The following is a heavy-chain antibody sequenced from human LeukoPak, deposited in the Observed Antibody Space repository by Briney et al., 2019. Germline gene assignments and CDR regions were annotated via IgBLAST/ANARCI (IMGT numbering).Heavy chain of an antibody. Sequence: GGSLRLSCAASGFTFSSYEMNWVRQAPGMGLEWVSYISSSGSTIYYADSVKGRFTISRDNAKNSLYLQMNSLRAEDTAVYYCARDRSGYDYYYYYYMDVWGKGTTVTVSS. CDR3: ARDRSGYDYYYYYYMDV. CDR2: ISSSGSTI. J-gene: IGHJ6*03. D-gene: IGHD5-12*01. CDR1: GFTFSSYE. V-gene: IGHV3-48*03.